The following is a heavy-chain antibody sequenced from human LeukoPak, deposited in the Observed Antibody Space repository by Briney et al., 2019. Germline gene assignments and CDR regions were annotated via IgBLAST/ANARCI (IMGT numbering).Heavy chain of an antibody. Sequence: SVKVSCKASGGTFSSYAISWVRQAPGQGLEWMGRIIPIFGTANYAQKFQGRVTITTEESTSTAYMGLSSLRSEDTAVYYCARGPFIYDSSGFDYWGQGTLVTVSS. J-gene: IGHJ4*02. CDR2: IIPIFGTA. CDR3: ARGPFIYDSSGFDY. D-gene: IGHD3-22*01. CDR1: GGTFSSYA. V-gene: IGHV1-69*05.